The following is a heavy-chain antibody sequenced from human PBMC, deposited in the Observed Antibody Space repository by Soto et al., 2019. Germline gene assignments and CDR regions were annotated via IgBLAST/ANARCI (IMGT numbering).Heavy chain of an antibody. Sequence: TLSLTCTVSGGSISSGGYYWSWIRQHPGKGLEWIGYIYYSGSTYYNPSLKSRVTISVDTSKNKFSLKLSSVTAADTAVYYCARWGRTYYDFWSGYANWFDPWGQGTLVTVSS. CDR3: ARWGRTYYDFWSGYANWFDP. J-gene: IGHJ5*02. V-gene: IGHV4-31*03. CDR2: IYYSGST. D-gene: IGHD3-3*01. CDR1: GGSISSGGYY.